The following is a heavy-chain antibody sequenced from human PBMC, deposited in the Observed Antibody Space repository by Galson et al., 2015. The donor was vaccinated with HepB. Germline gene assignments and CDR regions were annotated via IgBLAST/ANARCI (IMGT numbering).Heavy chain of an antibody. Sequence: CAISGDSVSSNSAAWNWIRQSPSRGLEWLGRTYYRSKWYNDYAVSVKSRITINPDTSKNQFSLQLNSVTPEDTAVYYCARGYSSSWYYWLDPWGQGTLVTVSS. J-gene: IGHJ5*02. CDR1: GDSVSSNSAA. V-gene: IGHV6-1*01. D-gene: IGHD6-13*01. CDR3: ARGYSSSWYYWLDP. CDR2: TYYRSKWYN.